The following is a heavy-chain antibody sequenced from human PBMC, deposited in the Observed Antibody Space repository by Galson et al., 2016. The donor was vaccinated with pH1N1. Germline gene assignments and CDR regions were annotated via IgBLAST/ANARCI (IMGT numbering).Heavy chain of an antibody. CDR2: ISSSGSAI. CDR1: DFTFSSYE. J-gene: IGHJ3*02. V-gene: IGHV3-48*03. CDR3: ARDTSGHAPRPYGAFDI. Sequence: SLRLSCAASDFTFSSYEMSWVRQAPGKGLEWVAYISSSGSAIYYAASVEGRFTISRENAGNSLFLQMSSLRAEDTAVYYCARDTSGHAPRPYGAFDIWGQGTMVTVSS. D-gene: IGHD3-10*01.